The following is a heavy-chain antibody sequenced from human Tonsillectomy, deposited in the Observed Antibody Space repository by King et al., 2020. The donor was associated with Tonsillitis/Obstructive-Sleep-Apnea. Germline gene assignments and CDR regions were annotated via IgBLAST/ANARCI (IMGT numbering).Heavy chain of an antibody. CDR3: ARHVDYTKSSYYCMDV. J-gene: IGHJ6*03. CDR1: GGSTSSSSYY. Sequence: LQLQESGPGLVKPSETLSLTCTVSGGSTSSSSYYWGWIRQSPGKGLEWIGSIYYDGTTYYNPSLKSRVIISVDTSKNQFSLRLTSLTAADTAVYYCARHVDYTKSSYYCMDVWGKGTTVTVSS. CDR2: IYYDGTT. V-gene: IGHV4-39*01. D-gene: IGHD4-11*01.